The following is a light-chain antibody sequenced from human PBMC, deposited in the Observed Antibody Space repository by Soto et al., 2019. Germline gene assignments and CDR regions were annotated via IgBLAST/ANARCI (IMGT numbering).Light chain of an antibody. Sequence: DIHMTRSPSTVSASVGGRVTITFRASQSISSWLAWYQQKPGKAPKLLIYKASSLESGVPSRFSGSGSGTEFTLTISSLQPDDFATYYCQQYNSYRTFGQGTKVDI. V-gene: IGKV1-5*03. CDR1: QSISSW. CDR3: QQYNSYRT. CDR2: KAS. J-gene: IGKJ1*01.